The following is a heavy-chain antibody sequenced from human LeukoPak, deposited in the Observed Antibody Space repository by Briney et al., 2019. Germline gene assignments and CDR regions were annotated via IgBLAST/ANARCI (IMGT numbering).Heavy chain of an antibody. CDR2: ISAGGST. V-gene: IGHV3-23*01. J-gene: IGHJ4*02. CDR3: AKRGQYYYDSSGYYYQD. CDR1: GFTLSCYA. Sequence: PGGYLRLSCAGYGFTLSCYAMSWVRQAQGKGLEGVSAISAGGSTYYADSVKDRFTIYRNNSNNPLYLQMNSLRAEDTGVYYFAKRGQYYYDSSGYYYQDWGQGTLVIVSS. D-gene: IGHD3-22*01.